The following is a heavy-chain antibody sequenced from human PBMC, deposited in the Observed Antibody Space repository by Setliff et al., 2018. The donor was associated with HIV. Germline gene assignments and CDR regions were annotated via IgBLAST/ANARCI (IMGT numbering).Heavy chain of an antibody. J-gene: IGHJ4*02. V-gene: IGHV1-8*01. CDR2: MNPNSGVS. CDR1: ATFTNVD. Sequence: ASVKVSCKASATFTNVDIHWLRRATGQGLEWMGWMNPNSGVSGYGQKFQGRVTMTRDTSISTAYMELSSLTSEDTAVYYCARYNWNPLGYRFDYWGQGTLVTVSS. D-gene: IGHD1-20*01. CDR3: ARYNWNPLGYRFDY.